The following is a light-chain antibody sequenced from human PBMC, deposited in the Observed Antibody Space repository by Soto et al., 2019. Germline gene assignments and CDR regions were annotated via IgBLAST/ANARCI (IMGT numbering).Light chain of an antibody. Sequence: QSALTQPASVSGSPGQSITISCTGTSSDVGSYNLVSWYQQHPGKAPKLMIYEGSKRPSGVSNRFSGSKSGYTASLTISGLQAEDEADYYCYSYAGSSTPYVFGTGTKVTVL. CDR3: YSYAGSSTPYV. CDR2: EGS. V-gene: IGLV2-23*01. CDR1: SSDVGSYNL. J-gene: IGLJ1*01.